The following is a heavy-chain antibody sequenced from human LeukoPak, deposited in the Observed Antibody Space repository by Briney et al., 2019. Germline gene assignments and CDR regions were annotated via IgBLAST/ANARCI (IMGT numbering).Heavy chain of an antibody. CDR1: GGSISNYY. J-gene: IGHJ4*02. Sequence: PSETLSLTCTVSGGSISNYYWSWIRQPPGRGLEWIGHIYYSGSTNYSPSLESRVTISVDSSKNQFSLKLTSVTAADTAMYYCARHFASFDSWGQGTLVTVSS. CDR3: ARHFASFDS. CDR2: IYYSGST. V-gene: IGHV4-59*08.